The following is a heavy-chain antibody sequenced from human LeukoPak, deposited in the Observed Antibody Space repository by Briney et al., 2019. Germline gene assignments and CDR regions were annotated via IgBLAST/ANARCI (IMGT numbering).Heavy chain of an antibody. CDR2: INPNSGGT. CDR3: ARDPNGSGNWNY. Sequence: ASVKVSCKASGYTFTGYYMHWVRQAPGQGLEWMGWINPNSGGTNYAQKLQGRVTMTRDTSISTAYMELSRLRSDDTAVYYCARDPNGSGNWNYWGQGTLVTVSS. J-gene: IGHJ4*02. CDR1: GYTFTGYY. V-gene: IGHV1-2*02. D-gene: IGHD3-10*01.